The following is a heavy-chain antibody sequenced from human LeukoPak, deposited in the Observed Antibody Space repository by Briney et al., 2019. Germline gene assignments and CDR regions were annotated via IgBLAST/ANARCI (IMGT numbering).Heavy chain of an antibody. D-gene: IGHD6-13*01. CDR1: GFTFSSYG. J-gene: IGHJ4*02. V-gene: IGHV3-30*02. Sequence: GGSLRLSCAASGFTFSSYGMHWVRQAPGKGLEWVAFIRYDGSNKYYANSVKGRFTISRDNAKNSLYLQMNSLRAEDTAVYYCAREGSSSWYLRGTGDSYWGQGTLVTVSS. CDR3: AREGSSSWYLRGTGDSY. CDR2: IRYDGSNK.